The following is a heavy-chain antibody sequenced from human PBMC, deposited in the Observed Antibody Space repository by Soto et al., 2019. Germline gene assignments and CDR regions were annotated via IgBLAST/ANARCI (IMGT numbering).Heavy chain of an antibody. CDR3: TRDFRARGRDSNWFDP. J-gene: IGHJ5*02. D-gene: IGHD3-10*01. CDR2: INGDGRNT. V-gene: IGHV3-74*01. Sequence: GGSLRLSCAASGFILSSYWMHWVRQAPGKGPVWVARINGDGRNTRYTDSVKGRFTISRDNAKNTLYLQMDSLRAEDTAVYYCTRDFRARGRDSNWFDPWGQGTVVTVSS. CDR1: GFILSSYW.